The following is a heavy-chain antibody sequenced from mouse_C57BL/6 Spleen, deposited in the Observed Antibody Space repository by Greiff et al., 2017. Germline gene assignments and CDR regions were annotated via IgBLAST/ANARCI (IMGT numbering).Heavy chain of an antibody. D-gene: IGHD1-1*01. Sequence: VQLQQSGAELVKPGASVKISCKASGYAFSSYWMNWVKQRPGKGLAWIGQIYPGDGDTNYNGKFKGKATLTADKSSSTAYMQLSSLTSEDSAVYFGARYDNGSRYAMDYWGQGTSVTVSS. CDR1: GYAFSSYW. CDR2: IYPGDGDT. V-gene: IGHV1-80*01. CDR3: ARYDNGSRYAMDY. J-gene: IGHJ4*01.